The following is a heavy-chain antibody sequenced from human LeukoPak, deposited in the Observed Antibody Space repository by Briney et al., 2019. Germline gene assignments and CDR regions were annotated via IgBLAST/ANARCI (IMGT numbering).Heavy chain of an antibody. V-gene: IGHV3-7*01. Sequence: PGGSLRLSCATSDFTFSNHAMSWVRQAPGKGLEWVANIKQDGSEKYYVDSVKGRFTISRDNAKNSLYLQMNSLRAEDTAVYYCAREANYYDSSGYYPAFDYWGQGTLVTVSS. J-gene: IGHJ4*02. CDR2: IKQDGSEK. CDR1: DFTFSNHA. CDR3: AREANYYDSSGYYPAFDY. D-gene: IGHD3-22*01.